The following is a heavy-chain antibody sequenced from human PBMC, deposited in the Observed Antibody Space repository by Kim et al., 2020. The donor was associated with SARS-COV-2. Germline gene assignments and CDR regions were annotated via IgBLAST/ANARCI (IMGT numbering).Heavy chain of an antibody. D-gene: IGHD3-10*01. J-gene: IGHJ3*02. Sequence: GESLKISCKGSGYSFTSYWISWVRQMPGKGLEWMGRIDPSDSYTNYSPSFQGHVTISADKSISTAYLQWSSLKASDTAMYYCAALTPIWFGELLSYHDAFDIWGQGTMVTVSS. CDR3: AALTPIWFGELLSYHDAFDI. CDR2: IDPSDSYT. V-gene: IGHV5-10-1*01. CDR1: GYSFTSYW.